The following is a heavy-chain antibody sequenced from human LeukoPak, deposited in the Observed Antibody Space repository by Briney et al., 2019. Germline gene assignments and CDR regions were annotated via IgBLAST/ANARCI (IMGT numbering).Heavy chain of an antibody. J-gene: IGHJ4*02. V-gene: IGHV1-18*01. CDR2: ISTYNGNT. D-gene: IGHD4-23*01. CDR3: ARQGYGGNPQGAADY. CDR1: GYTFINYD. Sequence: VSVKVSCQASGYTFINYDFSWVRQAPGQGLEWMGWISTYNGNTNYAQKLQGRVTMTTDTSTSTAYMELRSLRSDDTAVYYCARQGYGGNPQGAADYWGQGTLVTVSS.